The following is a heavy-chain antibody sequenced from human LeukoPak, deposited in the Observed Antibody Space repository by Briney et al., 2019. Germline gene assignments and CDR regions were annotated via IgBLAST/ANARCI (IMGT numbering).Heavy chain of an antibody. Sequence: GGPLRLSCAASGFTFSSYDMHWVRQATGKGLEWVSAIGTAGDPYYPGSVKGRFTISRENAKNSLYLQMNSLRAGDTAVYYCARAKTAGAFDIWGQGTMVTVSS. CDR2: IGTAGDP. J-gene: IGHJ3*02. V-gene: IGHV3-13*05. CDR3: ARAKTAGAFDI. CDR1: GFTFSSYD.